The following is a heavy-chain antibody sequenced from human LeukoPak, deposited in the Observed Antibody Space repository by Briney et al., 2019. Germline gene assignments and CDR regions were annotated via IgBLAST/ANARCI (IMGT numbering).Heavy chain of an antibody. CDR1: GGSISSGSYY. CDR2: IYTSGST. J-gene: IGHJ4*02. V-gene: IGHV4-61*02. CDR3: ARSRDSSGYYGFDY. Sequence: SETLSLTCTVSGGSISSGSYYWSWIRQPAGKGLEWIGRIYTSGSTNYNPSLKSRVTISVDTSKNQFSLKLSSVTAADTAVYYCARSRDSSGYYGFDYWGQGTLVTVS. D-gene: IGHD3-22*01.